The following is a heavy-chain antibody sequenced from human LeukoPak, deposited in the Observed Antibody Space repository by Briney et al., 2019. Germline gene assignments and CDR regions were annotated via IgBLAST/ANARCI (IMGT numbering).Heavy chain of an antibody. CDR2: ISSSSTI. CDR1: GFTFSSYS. CDR3: ASSVGAFDY. D-gene: IGHD2-15*01. Sequence: PGGSLRLSCAASGFTFSSYSMNWVRQASGKGLEWVSYISSSSTIYYADSVKGRFTISRDNAKNSLYLQMNSLRAEDTAVYYCASSVGAFDYWGQGTLVTVSS. J-gene: IGHJ4*02. V-gene: IGHV3-48*01.